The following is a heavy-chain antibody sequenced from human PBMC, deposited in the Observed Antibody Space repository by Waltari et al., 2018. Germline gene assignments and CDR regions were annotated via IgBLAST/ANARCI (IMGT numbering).Heavy chain of an antibody. Sequence: GSSVKVSCKVSGGSFSTHAITWVRQAPGQGLEWMGGIIPMFGTANYAQKIQDRVTINTDESMTTAYMHLSSLTSDDTAVYYCARGGLYGQQLLESAFEIWGQGTKVTVSS. CDR1: GGSFSTHA. CDR2: IIPMFGTA. CDR3: ARGGLYGQQLLESAFEI. D-gene: IGHD6-13*01. V-gene: IGHV1-69*05. J-gene: IGHJ3*02.